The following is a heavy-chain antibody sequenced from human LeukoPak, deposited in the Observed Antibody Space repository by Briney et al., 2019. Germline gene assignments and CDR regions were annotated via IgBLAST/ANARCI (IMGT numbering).Heavy chain of an antibody. CDR3: ARGDYCGGDCYLHYYYYYMDV. Sequence: GGSLRLSCAASGFTFSSYWMHWVRQAPGKGLVWVSRINSDGSSTSYADSVKGRFTISRDNAKNTLYLQMNSLRAEDTAVYYCARGDYCGGDCYLHYYYYYMDVWGKGTTVTVSS. J-gene: IGHJ6*03. CDR2: INSDGSST. V-gene: IGHV3-74*01. CDR1: GFTFSSYW. D-gene: IGHD2-21*02.